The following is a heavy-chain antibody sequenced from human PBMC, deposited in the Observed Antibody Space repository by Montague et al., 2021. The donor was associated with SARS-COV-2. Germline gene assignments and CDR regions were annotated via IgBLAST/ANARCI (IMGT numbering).Heavy chain of an antibody. CDR3: AGDRGRFWHFDL. Sequence: SETLSLTSTVSGGSISSYYWNWIRQSPGKGLEWIGYIYYSGSTKYNPSCKSRVTMLVDTSKRQMSLRLNSVTAADTAVYYCAGDRGRFWHFDLWGRGTLVTVSS. D-gene: IGHD5-12*01. J-gene: IGHJ2*01. V-gene: IGHV4-59*01. CDR1: GGSISSYY. CDR2: IYYSGST.